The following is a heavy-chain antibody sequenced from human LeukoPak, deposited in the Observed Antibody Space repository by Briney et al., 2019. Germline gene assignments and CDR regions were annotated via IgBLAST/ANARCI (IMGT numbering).Heavy chain of an antibody. CDR2: IYTSGST. V-gene: IGHV4-61*02. Sequence: PSETLSLTCTVSGGSISSGSYYWSWIRQPAGKGLEWIGRIYTSGSTNYNPSLKSRVTISVDTSKNQFSLKLSSVTAADTAVYYRARATYSGSYSPFDYWGQGTLVTVSS. D-gene: IGHD1-26*01. CDR3: ARATYSGSYSPFDY. CDR1: GGSISSGSYY. J-gene: IGHJ4*02.